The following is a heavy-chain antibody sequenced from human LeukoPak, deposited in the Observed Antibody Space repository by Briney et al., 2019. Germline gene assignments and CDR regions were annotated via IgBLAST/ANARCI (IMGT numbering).Heavy chain of an antibody. V-gene: IGHV3-30-3*01. CDR3: ARGEGYYDSSGPLKY. CDR2: ISYDGSNK. CDR1: GFTFSSYA. J-gene: IGHJ4*02. Sequence: GGSLRLSCAASGFTFSSYATHWVRQAPGKGLEWVAVISYDGSNKYYADSVKGRFTISRDNSKNTLYLQMNSLRAEDTAVYYCARGEGYYDSSGPLKYWGQGTLVTVSS. D-gene: IGHD3-22*01.